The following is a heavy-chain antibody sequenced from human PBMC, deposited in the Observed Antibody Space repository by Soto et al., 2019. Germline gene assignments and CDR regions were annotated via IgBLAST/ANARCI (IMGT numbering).Heavy chain of an antibody. Sequence: SVKVSCKASGGTFSSYAISWVRQAPGQGLEWMGGIIPIFGTANYAQKFQGRVTITADESTSTAYMELSSLRSEDTAVYYCARGKAARPDLGLYYYYGMDVWGQGTTVTVSS. D-gene: IGHD6-6*01. V-gene: IGHV1-69*13. CDR3: ARGKAARPDLGLYYYYGMDV. J-gene: IGHJ6*02. CDR2: IIPIFGTA. CDR1: GGTFSSYA.